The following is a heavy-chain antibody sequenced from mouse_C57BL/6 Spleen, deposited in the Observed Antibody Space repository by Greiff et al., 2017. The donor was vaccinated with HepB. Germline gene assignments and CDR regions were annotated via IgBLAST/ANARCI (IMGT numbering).Heavy chain of an antibody. CDR1: GYTFTSYW. Sequence: QVHVKQPGAELVKPGASVKLSCKASGYTFTSYWMQWVKQRPGQGLEWIGEIDPSDSYTNYNQKFKGKATLTVDTSSSTAYMQLSSLTSEDSAVYYCARVGENYWGQGTTLTVSS. CDR3: ARVGENY. CDR2: IDPSDSYT. D-gene: IGHD3-3*01. V-gene: IGHV1-50*01. J-gene: IGHJ2*01.